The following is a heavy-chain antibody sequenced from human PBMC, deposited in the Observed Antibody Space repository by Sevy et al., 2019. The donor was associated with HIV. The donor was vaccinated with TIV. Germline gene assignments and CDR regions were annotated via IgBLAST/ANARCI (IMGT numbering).Heavy chain of an antibody. CDR3: AKDLTERYSTSSGDFDY. D-gene: IGHD6-6*01. J-gene: IGHJ4*02. Sequence: GGSLRLSCAASGFTFNVDGMHWVRQAPGKGLQWVAFTRYDGSTKYYADSVKGRFTISRDNSKNTLYLQMNSLRVEDTAMYYCAKDLTERYSTSSGDFDYWGQGSLVTVSS. CDR2: TRYDGSTK. CDR1: GFTFNVDG. V-gene: IGHV3-30*02.